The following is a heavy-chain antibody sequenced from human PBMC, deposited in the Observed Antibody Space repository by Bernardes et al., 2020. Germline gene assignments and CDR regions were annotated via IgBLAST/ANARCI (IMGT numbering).Heavy chain of an antibody. CDR3: WSGYRSGWYSFGY. V-gene: IGHV3-64*01. Sequence: WGSLSLSCTASGFSFKNYAIHWVRQAPGQGMELVSGISSYWGSTSYSNSVKGSFTISRENSKNKLFLLMGSLRAEDMAVYYCWSGYRSGWYSFGYWGQGILVTVSS. D-gene: IGHD6-19*01. CDR1: GFSFKNYA. J-gene: IGHJ4*02. CDR2: ISSYWGST.